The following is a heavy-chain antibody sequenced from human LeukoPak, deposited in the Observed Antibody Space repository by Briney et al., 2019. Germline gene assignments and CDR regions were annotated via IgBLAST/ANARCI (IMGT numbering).Heavy chain of an antibody. J-gene: IGHJ4*02. CDR3: AKDLGSPPRYYGSGSGGYFDY. CDR1: GFTFSSYA. CDR2: ISYDGSNK. Sequence: GRSLRLSCAASGFTFSSYAMHWVRQAPGKGLEGVAVISYDGSNKYYADSVKGRFTISRDNFKNTLYLQMNSLRAEDTAVYYCAKDLGSPPRYYGSGSGGYFDYWGQGTLVTVSP. D-gene: IGHD3-10*01. V-gene: IGHV3-30-3*01.